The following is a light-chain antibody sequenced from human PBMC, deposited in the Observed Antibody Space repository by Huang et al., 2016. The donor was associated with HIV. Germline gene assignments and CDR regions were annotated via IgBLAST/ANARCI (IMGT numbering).Light chain of an antibody. V-gene: IGKV3-15*01. Sequence: EIVMTQSPATLSVSPGGRATLSCRASQSVSNNLAWYQQIPGQAPRLLIYGASTRATGIPARFSGSGSRTEFTLTISSLQSEDFAVYYCQQYNNWPLTFGQGTKVEIK. CDR1: QSVSNN. CDR3: QQYNNWPLT. CDR2: GAS. J-gene: IGKJ1*01.